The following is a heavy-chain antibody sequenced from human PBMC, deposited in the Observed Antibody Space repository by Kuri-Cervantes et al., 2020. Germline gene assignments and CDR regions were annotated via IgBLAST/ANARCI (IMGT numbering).Heavy chain of an antibody. Sequence: ASVKVSCKASGYTFTSYYMHWVRQAPGQGLEWMGIINPSGGSTSYAQKFQGRVTMTRDTSTSTVYMELSRLRSDDTAVYYCAREPARVVVPMDVWGQGTTVTVSS. J-gene: IGHJ6*02. V-gene: IGHV1-46*01. D-gene: IGHD2-15*01. CDR3: AREPARVVVPMDV. CDR2: INPSGGST. CDR1: GYTFTSYY.